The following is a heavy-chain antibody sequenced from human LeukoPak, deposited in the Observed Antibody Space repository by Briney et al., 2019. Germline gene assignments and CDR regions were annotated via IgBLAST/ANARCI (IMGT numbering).Heavy chain of an antibody. D-gene: IGHD1-26*01. J-gene: IGHJ4*02. CDR2: IYSDGST. CDR3: ARDHSGSYKSVGGVIDY. CDR1: GFIVSSNY. Sequence: PGGSLRLSCAASGFIVSSNYMSWVRQAPGKGLEWVSVIYSDGSTYYADSVKGRFTISRDNSKNTLYLQMNSLRAEDTAVYYCARDHSGSYKSVGGVIDYWGQGTLVTVSS. V-gene: IGHV3-53*05.